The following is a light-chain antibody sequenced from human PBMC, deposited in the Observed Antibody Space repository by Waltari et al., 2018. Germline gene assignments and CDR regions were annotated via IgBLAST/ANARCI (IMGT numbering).Light chain of an antibody. CDR2: WAS. CDR1: QSVFHTNNKNY. CDR3: QQYYSAPNT. J-gene: IGKJ2*01. Sequence: DIVTTQSPDPLACSLRRRATTNCNASQSVFHTNNKNYLAWYQQKPGPPPKLLIYWASPRESGVPDRFSGSGSGTDFTLAISSLQAEDVAVYYCQQYYSAPNTFGQGTNVEIK. V-gene: IGKV4-1*01.